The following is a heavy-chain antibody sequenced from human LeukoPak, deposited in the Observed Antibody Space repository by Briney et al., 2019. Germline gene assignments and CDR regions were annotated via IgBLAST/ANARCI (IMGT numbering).Heavy chain of an antibody. J-gene: IGHJ4*02. Sequence: SKTLSLTCTVSGGSISSGGYYWSWIRQHPGKGLEWIGYIYYSGSTYYNPSLKSRVTISVDTSKNQFSLKLSSVTAADTAVYYCAVAVAGTEGTFDYWGQGTLVTVSS. CDR3: AVAVAGTEGTFDY. V-gene: IGHV4-31*03. D-gene: IGHD6-19*01. CDR1: GGSISSGGYY. CDR2: IYYSGST.